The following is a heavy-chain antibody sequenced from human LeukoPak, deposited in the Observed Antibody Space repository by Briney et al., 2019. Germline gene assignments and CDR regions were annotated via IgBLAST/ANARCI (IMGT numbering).Heavy chain of an antibody. D-gene: IGHD3-22*01. CDR2: IRYDGSNK. CDR3: ATASGDNYYDSSGYQDY. J-gene: IGHJ4*02. CDR1: GFTFSDYG. Sequence: GGSLRLSCAASGFTFSDYGMHWVRQAPGKGLEWVTFIRYDGSNKYYADSVKGRFTISRDNSKNMLYLQMNSLRAEDTAVYYCATASGDNYYDSSGYQDYWGQGTLVTVSS. V-gene: IGHV3-30*02.